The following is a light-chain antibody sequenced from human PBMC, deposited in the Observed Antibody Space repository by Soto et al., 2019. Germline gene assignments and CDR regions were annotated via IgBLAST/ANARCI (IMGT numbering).Light chain of an antibody. CDR2: EVT. J-gene: IGLJ2*01. Sequence: QSALTQPASVSGSPGQSISISCTGTNTDVGGYNYVSWYQQHPGKAPKLMLFEVTKRPSGVPDRFSGSKSANTASLTVSGLQAEDEADYYCSSYAGSNNLRVVFGGGTKVTVL. CDR1: NTDVGGYNY. CDR3: SSYAGSNNLRVV. V-gene: IGLV2-8*01.